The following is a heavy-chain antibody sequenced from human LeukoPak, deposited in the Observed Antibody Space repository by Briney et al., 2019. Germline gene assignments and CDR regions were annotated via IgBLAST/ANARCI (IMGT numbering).Heavy chain of an antibody. CDR3: ARRTGRIEADYNFDY. V-gene: IGHV5-51*03. CDR1: GYSFTSYW. J-gene: IGHJ4*02. Sequence: KPGESLKISCKGSGYSFTSYWIGWVRQMPGKGLEWMGIIYPGDSDTRYSPSFQGQVTISADKSISTAYLQWSSLKASDTAVYYCARRTGRIEADYNFDYWGQGTLVTVSS. CDR2: IYPGDSDT. D-gene: IGHD1-1*01.